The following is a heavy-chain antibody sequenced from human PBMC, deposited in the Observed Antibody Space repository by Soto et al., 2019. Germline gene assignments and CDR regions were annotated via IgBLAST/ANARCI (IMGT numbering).Heavy chain of an antibody. CDR1: GYEFPSYW. Sequence: PGESLKISCKASGYEFPSYWIGWVRQMPGKGLEWMGIIFPADSDTRYSPSFYGHVSISADNSIGTAYLQWSSLRASDTAIYYCARRDSSDYDPDAFDIWGQGTLVTVSS. D-gene: IGHD3-22*01. J-gene: IGHJ3*02. V-gene: IGHV5-51*01. CDR2: IFPADSDT. CDR3: ARRDSSDYDPDAFDI.